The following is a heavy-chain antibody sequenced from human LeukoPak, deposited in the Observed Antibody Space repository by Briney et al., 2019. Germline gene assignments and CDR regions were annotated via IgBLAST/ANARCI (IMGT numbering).Heavy chain of an antibody. D-gene: IGHD3-10*01. J-gene: IGHJ4*02. CDR1: GFTFSSYS. CDR2: ISSGGSSI. V-gene: IGHV3-48*01. CDR3: ARDTYGSGSYYNAPLDY. Sequence: GGSLRLSCAASGFTFSSYSMNWVRQAPGKGLEWVSYISSGGSSIYYADSVKGRFTISRDNAKNPLYLQMNSLRAEDTAVYYCARDTYGSGSYYNAPLDYWGQGTLVTVSS.